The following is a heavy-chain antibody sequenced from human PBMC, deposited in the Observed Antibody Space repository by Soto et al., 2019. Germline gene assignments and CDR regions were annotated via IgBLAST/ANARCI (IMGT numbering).Heavy chain of an antibody. CDR2: IFYNGST. V-gene: IGHV4-59*01. J-gene: IGHJ5*02. Sequence: QLQLQESGPGLVKPSETLSLTCTVSGGSISHYHWNWIRQAPGKGMEWIGYIFYNGSTHYNPSLTSRVTISVDMSKNRLSLTLTSVTAADTAVYYCARSFYPWGQETLVTVSS. CDR3: ARSFYP. CDR1: GGSISHYH.